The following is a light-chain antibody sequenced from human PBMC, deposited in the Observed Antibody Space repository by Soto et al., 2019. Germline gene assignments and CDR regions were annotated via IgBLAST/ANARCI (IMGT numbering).Light chain of an antibody. J-gene: IGKJ1*01. Sequence: DIQMTQSPSTRSASVGFRVTIPCRATNSTRNWSAWSPQQTTQAPKLLICDASRLPRGVPSRISGSGAGTEFTLTLTSLQPDDFATYFCQQYNGYWTFGQGTKVDIK. CDR2: DAS. CDR3: QQYNGYWT. CDR1: NSTRNW. V-gene: IGKV1-5*01.